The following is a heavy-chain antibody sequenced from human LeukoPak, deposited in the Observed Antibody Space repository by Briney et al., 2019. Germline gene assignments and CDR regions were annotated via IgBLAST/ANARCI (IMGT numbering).Heavy chain of an antibody. CDR1: GFTFTTYD. CDR2: IIGSGGST. J-gene: IGHJ4*02. V-gene: IGHV3-23*01. CDR3: AKGTYYYDSSGYYGGYYFDY. Sequence: GGTLRLSCAASGFTFTTYDMSWVRQAPGKGLEWVSAIIGSGGSTYYADSVKGRFTISRDNSKNTLYLQMNSLRAEDTAVYYCAKGTYYYDSSGYYGGYYFDYWGQGTLVTVSS. D-gene: IGHD3-22*01.